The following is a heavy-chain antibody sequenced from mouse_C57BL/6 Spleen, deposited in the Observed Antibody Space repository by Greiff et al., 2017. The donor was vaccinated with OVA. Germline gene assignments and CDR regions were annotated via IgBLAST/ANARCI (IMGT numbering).Heavy chain of an antibody. V-gene: IGHV1-64*01. Sequence: QVQLQQPGAELVKPGASVKLSCKASGYTFTSYWMHWVKQRPGQGLEWIGMIHPNSGSTNYNEKFKSKATLTVDKSSSTAYMQLSSLTSEDSAVYYCARRGGYDYDGGYFDYWGQGTTLTVSS. CDR1: GYTFTSYW. CDR2: IHPNSGST. D-gene: IGHD2-4*01. CDR3: ARRGGYDYDGGYFDY. J-gene: IGHJ2*01.